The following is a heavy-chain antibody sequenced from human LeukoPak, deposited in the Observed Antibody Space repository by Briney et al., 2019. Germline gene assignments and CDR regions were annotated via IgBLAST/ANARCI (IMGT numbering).Heavy chain of an antibody. Sequence: PSETLSLTCTVSGGSISSYYWSWIRQPPGKGLEWIGYIYYSGNTNYNPSLKSRVTISVDTSKNQFSLKLSSVTAADTAVYYCARGIQLWFDPWGQGTLVTVSS. CDR3: ARGIQLWFDP. J-gene: IGHJ5*02. CDR1: GGSISSYY. V-gene: IGHV4-59*01. CDR2: IYYSGNT. D-gene: IGHD5-18*01.